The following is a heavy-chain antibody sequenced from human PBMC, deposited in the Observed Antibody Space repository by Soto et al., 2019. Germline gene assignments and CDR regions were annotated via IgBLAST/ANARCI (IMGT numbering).Heavy chain of an antibody. V-gene: IGHV1-18*01. Sequence: QVQLVQSGAEVKNPGASVKVSCKASGYTFTRYGIGWARQAPGQGLEWMGWINTYNGNTNYAQNVQGRVTLTTDTSKSKAYMELRSLRSNDTAIYYCAMVDVYVTPSPQDVWAKGPRSSSP. CDR3: AMVDVYVTPSPQDV. CDR2: INTYNGNT. D-gene: IGHD3-16*01. CDR1: GYTFTRYG. J-gene: IGHJ6*02.